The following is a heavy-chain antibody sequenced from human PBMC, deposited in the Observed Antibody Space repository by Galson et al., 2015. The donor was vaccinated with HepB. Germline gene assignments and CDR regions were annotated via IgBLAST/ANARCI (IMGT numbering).Heavy chain of an antibody. CDR2: ISGSGGST. D-gene: IGHD6-13*01. Sequence: SLRLSCAASGFTFSSYAMSWVCQAPGKGLEWVSAISGSGGSTYYADSVKGRFTISRDNSKNTLYLQMNSLRAEDTAVYYCARKAAAAGQFDYWGQGTLVTVSS. CDR1: GFTFSSYA. V-gene: IGHV3-23*01. CDR3: ARKAAAAGQFDY. J-gene: IGHJ4*02.